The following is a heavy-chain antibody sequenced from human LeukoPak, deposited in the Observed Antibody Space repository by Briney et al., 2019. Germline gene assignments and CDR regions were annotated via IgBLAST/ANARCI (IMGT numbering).Heavy chain of an antibody. J-gene: IGHJ5*02. CDR2: INTNTRNP. CDR3: ASGPLLAAIDL. Sequence: ASVTVSCKASGYTFTSYAMNWVRQAPGQGLEWMGWINTNTRNPTYAQGFTGRFVFSLDTSVSTAYLQISSLKAEDTAVYYCASGPLLAAIDLWGQGTLVTVSS. V-gene: IGHV7-4-1*02. D-gene: IGHD3-3*02. CDR1: GYTFTSYA.